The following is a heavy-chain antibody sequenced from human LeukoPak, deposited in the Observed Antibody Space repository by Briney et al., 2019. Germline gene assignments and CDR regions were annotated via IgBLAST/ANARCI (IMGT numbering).Heavy chain of an antibody. CDR3: AKDGIAVAQY. CDR1: GFPFSSFG. D-gene: IGHD6-19*01. Sequence: GGSLRLSCAASGFPFSSFGMHWVRQAPGKGLEWVAVISYDGSNKYYADSVKGRFTISRDNSKNTLYLQMNSLRAEDTAVYYCAKDGIAVAQYWGQGTLVTVSS. J-gene: IGHJ4*02. V-gene: IGHV3-30*18. CDR2: ISYDGSNK.